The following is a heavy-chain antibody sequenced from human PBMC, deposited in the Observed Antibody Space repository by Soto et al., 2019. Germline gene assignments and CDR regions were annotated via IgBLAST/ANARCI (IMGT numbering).Heavy chain of an antibody. CDR3: ASAQKDYYDYGMDV. V-gene: IGHV1-69*02. Sequence: QVQLVQSGAEVKKPGSSVKVSCKASGATFSSYTISWVRQAPGQGLEWMGRIIPILGIANYAQKFQGRVTITADKSTSTAYMELSSLRSEDTAVYYCASAQKDYYDYGMDVGGQGTTVTVSS. J-gene: IGHJ6*02. CDR1: GATFSSYT. CDR2: IIPILGIA.